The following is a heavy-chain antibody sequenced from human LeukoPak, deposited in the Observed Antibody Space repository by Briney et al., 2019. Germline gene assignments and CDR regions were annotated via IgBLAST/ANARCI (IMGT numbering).Heavy chain of an antibody. Sequence: PGGSLRLSCAASEFTFSSYAMSWVRQAPGKGLEWVSAISGSGGSTYYADSVKGRFTISRDNSKNTLYLQMNSLRAEDTAVYYCAILGEAYYYDSSGYYQSDNGYWGQGTLVTVSS. D-gene: IGHD3-22*01. CDR3: AILGEAYYYDSSGYYQSDNGY. J-gene: IGHJ4*02. CDR1: EFTFSSYA. CDR2: ISGSGGST. V-gene: IGHV3-23*01.